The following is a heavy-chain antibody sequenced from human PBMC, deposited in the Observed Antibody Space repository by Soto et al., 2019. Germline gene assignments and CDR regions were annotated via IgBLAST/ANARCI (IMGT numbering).Heavy chain of an antibody. V-gene: IGHV4-59*08. CDR2: IYYSGST. CDR1: GGSISSYY. CDR3: ARLDYYYYYMDV. J-gene: IGHJ6*03. Sequence: PSETLSLTCTVSGGSISSYYWSWIRQPPGKGLEWIGYIYYSGSTNYNPSLKSRVTISVDTSKNQFSLKLSSVTAADTAVYYCARLDYYYYYMDVWRKGATVTVS.